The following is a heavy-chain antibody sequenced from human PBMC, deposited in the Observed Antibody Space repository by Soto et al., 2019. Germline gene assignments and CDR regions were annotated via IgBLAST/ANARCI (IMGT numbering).Heavy chain of an antibody. J-gene: IGHJ4*02. Sequence: GGSLRLSCAASGFTFSSYSMNWVRQAPGKGLEWVSYISSSSSTIYYADSVKGRFTISRDNAKNSLHLQMNSLRDEDTAIYYCASELGYSSSFDFWGQGTLVTVSS. CDR3: ASELGYSSSFDF. CDR1: GFTFSSYS. V-gene: IGHV3-48*02. D-gene: IGHD6-13*01. CDR2: ISSSSSTI.